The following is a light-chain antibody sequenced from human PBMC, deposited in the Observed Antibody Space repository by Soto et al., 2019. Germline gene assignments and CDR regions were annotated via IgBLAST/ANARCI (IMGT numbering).Light chain of an antibody. V-gene: IGLV2-8*01. CDR2: EVS. Sequence: QSVLTQPPSASGSPGQSVTISCTGTSSDVGGYNYVSWYQQHPGKAPKLMIYEVSKRPSGVPDRFSGCKSGNTASLTVSGLHAEDEADYYCSSYAGSNNYVFGTGTKVTVL. J-gene: IGLJ1*01. CDR1: SSDVGGYNY. CDR3: SSYAGSNNYV.